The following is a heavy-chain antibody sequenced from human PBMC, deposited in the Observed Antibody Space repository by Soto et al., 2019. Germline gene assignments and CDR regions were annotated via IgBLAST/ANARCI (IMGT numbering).Heavy chain of an antibody. V-gene: IGHV1-2*04. CDR3: ARDLGKAQANDDAFDI. Sequence: ASVKVSCKASGYTFTGYYMHWVRQAPGQGLEWMGWINPNSGGTNYAQKFQGWLTITRDTSISTAYMELSRLRSDDTAVYYCARDLGKAQANDDAFDIWGQGTMVTVSS. D-gene: IGHD3-16*01. J-gene: IGHJ3*02. CDR1: GYTFTGYY. CDR2: INPNSGGT.